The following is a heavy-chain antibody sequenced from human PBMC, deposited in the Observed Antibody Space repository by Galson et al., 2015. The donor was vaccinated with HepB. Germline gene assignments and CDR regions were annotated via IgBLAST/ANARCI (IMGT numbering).Heavy chain of an antibody. V-gene: IGHV3-64D*08. CDR2: ISSNGGST. D-gene: IGHD6-13*01. CDR3: VKDPLQTAAAGTGNFDS. CDR1: GFTLSNYA. J-gene: IGHJ4*02. Sequence: SLRLSCAASGFTLSNYAMHWVRQAPGKGLEYVSTISSNGGSTYYADSVEDRFTISRDNSKNTLYLQMSSLTAEDTAMYYCVKDPLQTAAAGTGNFDSWGQGTLVAVSS.